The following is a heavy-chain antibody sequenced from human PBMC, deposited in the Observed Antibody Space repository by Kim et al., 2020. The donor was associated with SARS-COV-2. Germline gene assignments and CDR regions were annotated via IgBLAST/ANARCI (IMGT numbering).Heavy chain of an antibody. CDR3: ARGGQYSSSYYFDY. D-gene: IGHD6-6*01. V-gene: IGHV1-8*01. Sequence: AQKFQGRVTLTRNTSISTAYMELSSLRSEDTAVYYCARGGQYSSSYYFDYWGQGTLVTVSS. J-gene: IGHJ4*02.